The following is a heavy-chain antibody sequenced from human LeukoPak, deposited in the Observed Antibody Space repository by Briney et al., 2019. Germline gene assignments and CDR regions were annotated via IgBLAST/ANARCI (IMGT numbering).Heavy chain of an antibody. CDR3: ARDRAAMVNAFDI. V-gene: IGHV3-74*01. J-gene: IGHJ3*02. CDR1: GFTFSSCW. D-gene: IGHD5-18*01. CDR2: INSDGSST. Sequence: GGSLRLSCAASGFTFSSCWMHWVRQAPGKGLVWVSCINSDGSSTSYADSVKGRFTISRDNAKNTLYLRMNSLRAVDTAVYYCARDRAAMVNAFDIWGQGTMVTVSS.